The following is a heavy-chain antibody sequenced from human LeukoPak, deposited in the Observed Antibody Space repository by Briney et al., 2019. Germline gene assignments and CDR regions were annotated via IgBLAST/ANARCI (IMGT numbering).Heavy chain of an antibody. V-gene: IGHV3-73*01. D-gene: IGHD6-13*01. Sequence: GGSLRLSCAASGFTFSGSAMHWVRQASGKGLVWVGRIRSKANSYATAYAAWVKGRFTISRDDSKNTAYLQMNSLKTEDTAVYYCTCIAAALVWGQGTLVTVSS. CDR3: TCIAAALV. CDR1: GFTFSGSA. J-gene: IGHJ4*02. CDR2: IRSKANSYAT.